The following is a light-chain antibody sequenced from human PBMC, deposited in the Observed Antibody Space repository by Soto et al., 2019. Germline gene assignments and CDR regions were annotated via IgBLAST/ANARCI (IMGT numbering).Light chain of an antibody. Sequence: QSALTQPASVSGSPGQSITISCTGTSSDVGGYNYVSWYQQHPGKAPKLMIYEVSNRPLGVSNRFSGSKSGNTASLTISVLQAEDEADYYCSSYTSSSTVVFGGGTKLTVL. CDR3: SSYTSSSTVV. CDR1: SSDVGGYNY. CDR2: EVS. V-gene: IGLV2-14*01. J-gene: IGLJ2*01.